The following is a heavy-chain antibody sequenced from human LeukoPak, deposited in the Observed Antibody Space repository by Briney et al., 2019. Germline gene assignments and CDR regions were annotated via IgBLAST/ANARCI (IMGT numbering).Heavy chain of an antibody. V-gene: IGHV3-43*02. CDR1: GFTFSDYY. CDR2: ITGSGGTT. Sequence: GGSLRLSCAASGFTFSDYYMSWIRQAPGKGLEWVSTITGSGGTTYYADSVKGRFTISRDNSKNSLYLQMNSLRTEDTALYHCAKDRGWYDYWGQGTLVTVSS. D-gene: IGHD6-19*01. J-gene: IGHJ4*02. CDR3: AKDRGWYDY.